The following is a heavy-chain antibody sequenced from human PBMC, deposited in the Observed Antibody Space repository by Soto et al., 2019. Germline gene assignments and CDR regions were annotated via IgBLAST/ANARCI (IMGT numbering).Heavy chain of an antibody. J-gene: IGHJ4*02. D-gene: IGHD6-13*01. Sequence: QVQLQESGPGLVKPSETLSPTCTVSGDSISNYYWSWIRQAPGKGLEWIGFIYHSGNTNYNPSLKSRVTMSIDTSKSQFSLKLNSVTAADTAVYYCARDQGIASSGPFDYWGPGTLVTVSS. CDR1: GDSISNYY. CDR3: ARDQGIASSGPFDY. V-gene: IGHV4-59*01. CDR2: IYHSGNT.